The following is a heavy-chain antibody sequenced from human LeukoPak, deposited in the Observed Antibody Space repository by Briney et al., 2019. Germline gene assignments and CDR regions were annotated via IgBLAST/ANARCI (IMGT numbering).Heavy chain of an antibody. V-gene: IGHV3-7*01. CDR1: DFTFSFYW. CDR2: ILPDGSQK. CDR3: GRLAHNAWYAIDH. J-gene: IGHJ4*02. D-gene: IGHD6-13*01. Sequence: QPGGSLRLSCVVSDFTFSFYWMTWVRQAPGKGLEWVANILPDGSQKYYVDSVKARFTISRDNPKNSLYLQINSLRVDDTAVYYCGRLAHNAWYAIDHWGQGTLVTVSS.